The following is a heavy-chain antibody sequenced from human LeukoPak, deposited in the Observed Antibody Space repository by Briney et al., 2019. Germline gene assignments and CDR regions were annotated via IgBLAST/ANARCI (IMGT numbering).Heavy chain of an antibody. CDR2: ITTTVGDT. V-gene: IGHV3-23*01. Sequence: GGSLRLSCAASGFTFSSYAMTWVRQPPGRRLEWVSTITTTVGDTHYADSVKGRFTVSRDDSKGTLFLQMNSLRAEDTGVYYCAKRPYGSGGGHFDHWGQGTLAIVSS. J-gene: IGHJ4*02. CDR1: GFTFSSYA. D-gene: IGHD3-10*01. CDR3: AKRPYGSGGGHFDH.